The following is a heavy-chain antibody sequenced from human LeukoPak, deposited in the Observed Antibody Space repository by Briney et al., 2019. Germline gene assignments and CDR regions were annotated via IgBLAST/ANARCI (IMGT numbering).Heavy chain of an antibody. J-gene: IGHJ3*02. CDR3: ARASRDYGDCGGDAFDI. Sequence: GASVKVSCKASGYTFASYDINWVRQATGQGLEWMGWMNPNSGNTGYAQKFQGRVTITRNTSISTAYMELSGLRSEDTAVYYCARASRDYGDCGGDAFDIWGQGTMVTVSS. V-gene: IGHV1-8*03. D-gene: IGHD4-17*01. CDR1: GYTFASYD. CDR2: MNPNSGNT.